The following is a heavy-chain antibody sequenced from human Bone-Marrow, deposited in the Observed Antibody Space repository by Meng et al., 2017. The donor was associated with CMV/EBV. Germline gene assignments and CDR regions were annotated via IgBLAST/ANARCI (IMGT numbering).Heavy chain of an antibody. CDR3: ARDLGGVDFGVVRGDYYGMDV. D-gene: IGHD3-3*01. V-gene: IGHV3-23*01. CDR1: GFTFSSYA. J-gene: IGHJ6*02. CDR2: ISGSGGST. Sequence: GGSLRLSCAASGFTFSSYAMSWVRQAPGKGLEWVSAISGSGGSTYYADSVKGRFTISRDNSKNTLYLQMNSLRAEDTAVYYCARDLGGVDFGVVRGDYYGMDVWGQGTTVTVSS.